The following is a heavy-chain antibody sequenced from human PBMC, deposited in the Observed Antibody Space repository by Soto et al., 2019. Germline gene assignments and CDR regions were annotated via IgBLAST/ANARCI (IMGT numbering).Heavy chain of an antibody. Sequence: EVQLVESGGGLVQPGGSLRLSCAASGFTFSGDWMHWVRQAAGKGRVWVSRINMDGSSTNYADSVKGRFTISRDNAKNTLYLQMNSLRVDDTAVYYCARGPRGLYHHAYWGQGALVTVSS. J-gene: IGHJ1*01. CDR2: INMDGSST. CDR1: GFTFSGDW. CDR3: ARGPRGLYHHAY. D-gene: IGHD2-2*01. V-gene: IGHV3-74*01.